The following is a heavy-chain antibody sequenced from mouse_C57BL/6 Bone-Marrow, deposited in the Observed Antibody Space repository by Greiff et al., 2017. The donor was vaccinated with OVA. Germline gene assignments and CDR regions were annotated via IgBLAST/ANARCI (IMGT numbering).Heavy chain of an antibody. CDR2: INYDGSST. D-gene: IGHD1-1*01. CDR1: GFTFSDYY. J-gene: IGHJ4*01. Sequence: EVKLMESEGGLVQPGSSMKLSCTASGFTFSDYYMAWVRQVPEKGLEWVANINYDGSSTYYLDSLKSRFIISRDNAKNILYLQMSSLKSEDTATYYCARGGSSYPHYYAMDYWGQGTSVTVSS. CDR3: ARGGSSYPHYYAMDY. V-gene: IGHV5-16*01.